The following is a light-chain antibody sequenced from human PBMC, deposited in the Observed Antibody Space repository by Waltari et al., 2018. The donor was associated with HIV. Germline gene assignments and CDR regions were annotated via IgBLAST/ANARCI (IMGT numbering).Light chain of an antibody. Sequence: QSVLTQPPSVSGAPGQRVTISCTGSSSNIGAGYDVHWYQQLPGTAPKLLIYGNSNRPAAVPDRFAGSKSGTSASLAITGLQAEDEADYYCQSYDNSLSGWVFGGGTKLTV. CDR3: QSYDNSLSGWV. CDR1: SSNIGAGYD. J-gene: IGLJ3*02. CDR2: GNS. V-gene: IGLV1-40*01.